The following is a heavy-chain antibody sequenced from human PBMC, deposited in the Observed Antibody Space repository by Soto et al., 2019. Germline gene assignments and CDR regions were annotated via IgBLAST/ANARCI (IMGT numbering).Heavy chain of an antibody. CDR1: GFTFSSYS. J-gene: IGHJ4*02. V-gene: IGHV3-48*02. Sequence: EVQLVESGGGLVQPGGSLRLSCAASGFTFSSYSMNWVRQAPGKGLEWVSYISSSSSTIYYADSVKGRFTISRDNAKNSLYLQMNSLRDEDTAVYYCASVVPATAIRGLEYFDYWGQGTLVTVSS. CDR2: ISSSSSTI. D-gene: IGHD2-2*02. CDR3: ASVVPATAIRGLEYFDY.